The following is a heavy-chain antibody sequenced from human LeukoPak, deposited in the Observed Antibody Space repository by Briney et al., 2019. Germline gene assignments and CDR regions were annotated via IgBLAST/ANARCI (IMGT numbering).Heavy chain of an antibody. J-gene: IGHJ6*02. Sequence: SETLSLTCTVSGASISSYYWSWIRQPAGKGLEWIGRIYISGSTNYNPSLKSRVTMSVDTSKNQFSLKLSSVTAADTAVYYCARGPPYGAPYCYYYGMDVWGQGTTVTVSS. CDR2: IYISGST. D-gene: IGHD4-17*01. CDR1: GASISSYY. CDR3: ARGPPYGAPYCYYYGMDV. V-gene: IGHV4-4*07.